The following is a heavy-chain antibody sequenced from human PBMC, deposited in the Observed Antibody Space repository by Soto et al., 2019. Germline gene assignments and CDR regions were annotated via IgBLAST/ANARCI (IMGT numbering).Heavy chain of an antibody. Sequence: HPGGSLRLSCAASGFSFSSYDIHWVRQAPGKGLEREAVIWYDGSNKYYAESVKGRFTISRDNSKNTLYLQMNSLRADDTAVYYCARGYSSSRDLGYWGQGT. V-gene: IGHV3-33*01. CDR3: ARGYSSSRDLGY. D-gene: IGHD6-13*01. J-gene: IGHJ4*02. CDR1: GFSFSSYD. CDR2: IWYDGSNK.